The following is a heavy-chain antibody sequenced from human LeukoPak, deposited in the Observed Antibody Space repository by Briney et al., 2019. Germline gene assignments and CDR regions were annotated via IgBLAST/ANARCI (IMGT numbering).Heavy chain of an antibody. CDR2: IYYSGST. D-gene: IGHD3-16*01. CDR1: GFTFSSYW. Sequence: PGGSLRLSCAASGFTFSSYWMSWVRQAPGKGLEWIGSIYYSGSTYYNPSLKSRVTISVDTSKNQFSLKLSSMTAADTAVYYCAREMFRGAAPEAWFDPWGQGTLVTVSS. V-gene: IGHV4-39*07. CDR3: AREMFRGAAPEAWFDP. J-gene: IGHJ5*02.